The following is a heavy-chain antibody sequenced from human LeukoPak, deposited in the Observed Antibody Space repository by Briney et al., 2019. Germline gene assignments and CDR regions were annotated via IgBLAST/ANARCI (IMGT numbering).Heavy chain of an antibody. CDR1: GYTFTSYD. CDR3: ARGTVTTMTNYYYYYMDV. CDR2: MNPNSGNT. D-gene: IGHD4-17*01. J-gene: IGHJ6*03. V-gene: IGHV1-8*01. Sequence: ASVKVSCKASGYTFTSYDINWVRQATGQGLEWMGWMNPNSGNTGYAQKFQGRVTMTRNTSISTVYMELSSLRSEDTAVYYCARGTVTTMTNYYYYYMDVWGKGTTVTVSS.